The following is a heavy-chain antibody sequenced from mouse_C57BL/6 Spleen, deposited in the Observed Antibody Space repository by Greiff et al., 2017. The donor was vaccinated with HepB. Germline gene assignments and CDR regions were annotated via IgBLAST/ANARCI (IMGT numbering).Heavy chain of an antibody. CDR3: ARTYYDYDGFAY. V-gene: IGHV1-82*01. J-gene: IGHJ3*01. CDR2: IYPGDGDT. D-gene: IGHD2-4*01. CDR1: GYAFSSSW. Sequence: QVQLQQSGPELVKPGASVKISCTASGYAFSSSWMNRVKQRPGTGLAWIGRIYPGDGDTHYNGKFKGNATLTADKSSSTAYMPLSSLTSEDSAVYFWARTYYDYDGFAYWGQGTLVTVSA.